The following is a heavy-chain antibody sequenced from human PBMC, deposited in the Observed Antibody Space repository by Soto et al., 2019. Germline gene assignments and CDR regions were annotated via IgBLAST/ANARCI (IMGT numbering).Heavy chain of an antibody. Sequence: EVQLLESGGGLVRPGGSLRLSRAASGFSFTSYALSWVRQAPGKGLEWVSTISGSDGKTYYADSVKGRFSISRDTSKTTLYLQMNSLRVEDTAVYYCARCSFLDYWGQGTRVTVS. CDR3: ARCSFLDY. J-gene: IGHJ4*02. CDR1: GFSFTSYA. V-gene: IGHV3-23*01. D-gene: IGHD2-15*01. CDR2: ISGSDGKT.